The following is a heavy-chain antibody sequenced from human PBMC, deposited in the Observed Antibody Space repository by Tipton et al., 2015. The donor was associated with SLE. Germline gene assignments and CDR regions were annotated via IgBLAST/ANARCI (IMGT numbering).Heavy chain of an antibody. CDR2: INHSGST. Sequence: TLSLTCAVYGGSFSGYCWSWIRQPPGKGLEWIGEINHSGSTNYNPSLKSRVTISVDTSKNQFSLKLSSVTAADTAVYYCARGRGRVAVAPFDYWGQGTLVTVSS. J-gene: IGHJ4*02. CDR3: ARGRGRVAVAPFDY. D-gene: IGHD6-19*01. V-gene: IGHV4-34*01. CDR1: GGSFSGYC.